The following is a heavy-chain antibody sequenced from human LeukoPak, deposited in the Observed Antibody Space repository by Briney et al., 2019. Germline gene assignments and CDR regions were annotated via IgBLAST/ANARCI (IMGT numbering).Heavy chain of an antibody. D-gene: IGHD4-23*01. CDR1: GGSISSGSYY. J-gene: IGHJ4*02. CDR2: IYYSGSP. Sequence: SETLSLTCTVSGGSISSGSYYWGWIRQPPGKGLEWIGTIYYSGSPYYNPSLKSRVSISVDTPKNQLSLKLSFVTAADTAVYYCARHDYGGNSGDYWGQGTLVTVSS. CDR3: ARHDYGGNSGDY. V-gene: IGHV4-39*01.